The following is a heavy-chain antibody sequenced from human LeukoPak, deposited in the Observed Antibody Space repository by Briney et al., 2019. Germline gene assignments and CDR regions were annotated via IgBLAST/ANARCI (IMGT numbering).Heavy chain of an antibody. CDR2: MNPNSDKT. CDR3: ARGRPGLASAGTYDF. J-gene: IGHJ4*02. V-gene: IGHV1-8*01. CDR1: GYTFTSSD. Sequence: GASVKVSFKASGYTFTSSDINWVRQAPGQGLEWMGWMNPNSDKTGSARKFQGRVAMTKNISISTAYIEVSSLGYEDTATYYCARGRPGLASAGTYDFWGQGTLITVSS. D-gene: IGHD6-13*01.